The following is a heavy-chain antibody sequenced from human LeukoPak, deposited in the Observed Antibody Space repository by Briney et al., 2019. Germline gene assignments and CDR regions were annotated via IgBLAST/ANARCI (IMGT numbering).Heavy chain of an antibody. CDR2: ISSSSSYI. J-gene: IGHJ4*02. D-gene: IGHD3-22*01. V-gene: IGHV3-21*01. CDR1: GFTFSSYS. CDR3: ARGWDSSGYYYSFAY. Sequence: GGSLRLSCAASGFTFSSYSMNWVRQAPGKGLEWVSAISSSSSYIYYADSVKGRFTISRDNAKNSLYLQMSRLRAEETDVSYCARGWDSSGYYYSFAYWGQGTLVTVYS.